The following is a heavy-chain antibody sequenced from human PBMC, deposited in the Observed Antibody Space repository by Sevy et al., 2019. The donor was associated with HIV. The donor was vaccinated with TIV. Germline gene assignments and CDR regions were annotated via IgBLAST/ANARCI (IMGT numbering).Heavy chain of an antibody. CDR3: AREREETVAATNWFDP. CDR2: TYYRSKWYN. J-gene: IGHJ5*02. Sequence: KQSQTLSLTCAISGDSVSSNSAAWNWIRQSPSRGLEWLGRTYYRSKWYNDYAVSVKSRITINPDTSKNQFSLQLNSVTPEDTAVYYCAREREETVAATNWFDPWGQGTLVTVSS. D-gene: IGHD2-15*01. V-gene: IGHV6-1*01. CDR1: GDSVSSNSAA.